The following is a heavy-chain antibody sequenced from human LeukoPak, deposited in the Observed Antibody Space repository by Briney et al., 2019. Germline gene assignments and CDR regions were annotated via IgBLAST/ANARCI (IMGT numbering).Heavy chain of an antibody. CDR2: MNPNSGNT. Sequence: GASVKVSCKASGYTFTSYDINWVRQATGQGLEWMGWMNPNSGNTGYAQKFLGRVTMTRNTSISTAYMELSSLRSEGTAVYYCARVGNYYDSSGYYPKFDYWGQGTLVTVSS. CDR1: GYTFTSYD. J-gene: IGHJ4*02. CDR3: ARVGNYYDSSGYYPKFDY. V-gene: IGHV1-8*01. D-gene: IGHD3-22*01.